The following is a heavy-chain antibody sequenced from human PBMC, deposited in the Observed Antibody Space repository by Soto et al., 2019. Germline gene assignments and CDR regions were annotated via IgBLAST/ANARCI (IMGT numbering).Heavy chain of an antibody. D-gene: IGHD7-27*01. J-gene: IGHJ4*02. CDR1: GFTFSSYT. CDR2: ISFSSTNI. Sequence: EVQLVESGGGLVKPGGSLRLSCAASGFTFSSYTMNWVRQAPGKGLEWVSSISFSSTNIHYADSLKGRFTISRDNAKNSLYRQMNSLRAEGTAVYYCARGAGDLPYWGQGTLVTVSS. V-gene: IGHV3-21*01. CDR3: ARGAGDLPY.